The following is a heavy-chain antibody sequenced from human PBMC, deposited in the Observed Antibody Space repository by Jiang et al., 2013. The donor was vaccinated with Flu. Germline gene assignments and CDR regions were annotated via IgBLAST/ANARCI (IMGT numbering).Heavy chain of an antibody. CDR2: IEPSDSYT. D-gene: IGHD3-22*01. J-gene: IGHJ4*02. CDR1: GYNFTNHW. CDR3: ARYSGGTTWFLR. V-gene: IGHV5-10-1*01. Sequence: YGAEVKKPGESLKISCKTSGYNFTNHWIGWVRQMPGKGLEWVGRIEPSDSYTNYSPSFQGRVTISADKSTTTAYLRWSSLMASDTAMYYCARYSGGTTWFLRGGQGTLVTVSS.